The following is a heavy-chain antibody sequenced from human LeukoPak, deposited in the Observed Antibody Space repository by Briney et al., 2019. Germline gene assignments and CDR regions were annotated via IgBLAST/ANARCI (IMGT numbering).Heavy chain of an antibody. J-gene: IGHJ4*02. Sequence: SETLSLTCGVYGGSFSGYYWSWIRQPPGKGLEWTGEINPRGSTNYNPSLKSRVTLSADTSKNQFSLTLNSVTAADTAVYYCARRRLGYYFDYWGQGTLVTVSS. CDR2: INPRGST. D-gene: IGHD5-24*01. CDR1: GGSFSGYY. CDR3: ARRRLGYYFDY. V-gene: IGHV4-34*01.